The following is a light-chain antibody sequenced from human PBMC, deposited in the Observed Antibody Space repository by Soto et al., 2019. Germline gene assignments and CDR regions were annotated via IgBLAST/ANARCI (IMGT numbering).Light chain of an antibody. CDR2: GAS. CDR3: QKYDNCPRT. J-gene: IGKJ1*01. V-gene: IGKV3-15*01. Sequence: EVVMTQSPATLSVSPGERATLSCRASQSISNNLAWYQHIPGQAPRFLIYGASTRATGIPVRFSGSGSGTEFTLTSRSLQSEDFAVYYCQKYDNCPRTFGQGTKVEIK. CDR1: QSISNN.